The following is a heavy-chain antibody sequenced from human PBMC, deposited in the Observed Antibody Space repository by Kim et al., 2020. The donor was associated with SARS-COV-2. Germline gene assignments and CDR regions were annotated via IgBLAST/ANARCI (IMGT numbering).Heavy chain of an antibody. D-gene: IGHD1-7*01. CDR2: IYYSGST. V-gene: IGHV4-39*01. J-gene: IGHJ4*02. CDR1: GGSISSSSYY. CDR3: ARPSFLTGTSPLYPFDY. Sequence: SETLSLTCTVSGGSISSSSYYWGWIRQPPGKGLEWIGSIYYSGSTYYNPSLKSRVTISVDTSKNQFSLKLSSVTAADTAVYYCARPSFLTGTSPLYPFDYWGQGTLVTVSS.